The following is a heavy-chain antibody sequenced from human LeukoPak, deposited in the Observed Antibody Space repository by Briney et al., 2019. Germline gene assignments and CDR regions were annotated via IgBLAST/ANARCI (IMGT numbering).Heavy chain of an antibody. J-gene: IGHJ4*02. Sequence: GGSLRLSCAASGFTFSDYYMSWIRQAPGKGLEGGSYISSSGSTIYYADSVKGRFTISRDNAKNSLYLQMNSLRAEDTAVYYCASDIVVVPAATNGDHWGQGTLVTVSS. CDR2: ISSSGSTI. CDR1: GFTFSDYY. CDR3: ASDIVVVPAATNGDH. V-gene: IGHV3-11*04. D-gene: IGHD2-2*01.